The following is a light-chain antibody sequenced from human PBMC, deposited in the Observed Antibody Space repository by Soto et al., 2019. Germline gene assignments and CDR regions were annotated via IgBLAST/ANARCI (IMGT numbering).Light chain of an antibody. CDR2: GAS. CDR1: QSVSSSY. V-gene: IGKV3-20*01. Sequence: EIVLTQSPGTLSLSPGERATLSCRASQSVSSSYLAWYQQKPGQAPRLLIYGASSRATGIPDRFSGSGSGTDFTLTSSRLEPEDCAVYYCQQYGSSLRTFGQGTKVEIK. CDR3: QQYGSSLRT. J-gene: IGKJ1*01.